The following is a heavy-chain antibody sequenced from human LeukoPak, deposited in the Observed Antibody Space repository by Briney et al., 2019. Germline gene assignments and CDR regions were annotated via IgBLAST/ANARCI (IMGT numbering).Heavy chain of an antibody. D-gene: IGHD6-19*01. CDR2: ISSSSNYI. J-gene: IGHJ1*01. CDR1: GFTFSSYS. CDR3: ARSLGGGSGWYSRYFQH. V-gene: IGHV3-21*04. Sequence: GGSLRLSCAASGFTFSSYSMKWVRQAPGKGLEWVSSISSSSNYIYYADSVKGRFTISRDTSKNTVFLQVNSLRAEDTAVYYCARSLGGGSGWYSRYFQHWGQGTLVTVSS.